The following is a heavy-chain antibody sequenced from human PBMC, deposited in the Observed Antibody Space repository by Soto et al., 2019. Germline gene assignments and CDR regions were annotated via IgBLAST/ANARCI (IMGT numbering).Heavy chain of an antibody. CDR2: IYSGGST. Sequence: EVQLVESGGGLVQPGGSLRVSCAASGFTVSTNYMSWVRQAPGKGLEWVSVIYSGGSTYYADSVKGRFTISRDNSKNTLYLQMNSLRAEDTGVYYCARDLDSTSHYGMEVWGQGTMVTVSS. CDR1: GFTVSTNY. V-gene: IGHV3-66*01. CDR3: ARDLDSTSHYGMEV. J-gene: IGHJ6*02. D-gene: IGHD3-16*01.